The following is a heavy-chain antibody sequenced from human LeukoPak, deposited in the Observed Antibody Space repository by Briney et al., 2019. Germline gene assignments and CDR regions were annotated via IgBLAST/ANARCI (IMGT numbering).Heavy chain of an antibody. J-gene: IGHJ6*03. CDR1: LGSTCSRRDY. V-gene: IGHV4-39*01. CDR3: SRSHDYGGLYFYYYMDV. D-gene: IGHD4-23*01. Sequence: SETLSLTPTVSLGSTCSRRDYTGSIRQTPGKRLEWIWNLDSSVSTYYNPPLKSRVTISVGTSKNQFSLNLRSVTAADTAIYFCSRSHDYGGLYFYYYMDVWGKGTTVTVSS. CDR2: LDSSVST.